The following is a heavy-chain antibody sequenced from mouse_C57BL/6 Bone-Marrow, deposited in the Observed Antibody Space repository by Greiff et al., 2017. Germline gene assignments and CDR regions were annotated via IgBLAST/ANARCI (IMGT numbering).Heavy chain of an antibody. V-gene: IGHV1-81*01. CDR2: IYPRSGNT. J-gene: IGHJ3*01. CDR1: GYTFTSYG. Sequence: VQLKESGAELARPGASVKLSCKASGYTFTSYGISWVKQRTGQGLEWIGEIYPRSGNTYYNEKFKGKATLTADKSSSTAYMELRSLTSEDSAVYFCAREGNGAWFAYWGQGTLVTVSA. CDR3: AREGNGAWFAY.